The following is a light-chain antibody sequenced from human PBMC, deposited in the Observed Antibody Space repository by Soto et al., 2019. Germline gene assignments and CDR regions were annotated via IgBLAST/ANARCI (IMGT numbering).Light chain of an antibody. CDR2: EVR. J-gene: IGLJ1*01. Sequence: QSVRTQPAWVSGTPGQSITITCNGSNNDVGRHSYVSWYQQYPGKVPKLIIYEVRLRPSGISDRFSGSKSGNTASLTISGLQPEDEADYYCASYTTDTSRLFGTGTRSPS. CDR1: NNDVGRHSY. V-gene: IGLV2-14*01. CDR3: ASYTTDTSRL.